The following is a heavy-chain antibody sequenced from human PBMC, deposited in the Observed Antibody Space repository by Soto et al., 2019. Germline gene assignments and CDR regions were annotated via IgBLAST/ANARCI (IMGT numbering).Heavy chain of an antibody. V-gene: IGHV3-30*18. Sequence: GGSLRLSCAASGFTFSSYGMHWVRQAPGKGLEWVAVISYDGSNKYYADSVKGRFTISRDNSKNTLYLQMNSLRAEDTAVYYCAKVLPVGYCSGGSCYGFDYWGQGTLVTVSS. CDR1: GFTFSSYG. CDR2: ISYDGSNK. D-gene: IGHD2-15*01. J-gene: IGHJ4*02. CDR3: AKVLPVGYCSGGSCYGFDY.